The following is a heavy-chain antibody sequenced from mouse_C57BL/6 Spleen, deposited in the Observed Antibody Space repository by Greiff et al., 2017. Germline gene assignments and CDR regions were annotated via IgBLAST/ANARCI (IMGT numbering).Heavy chain of an antibody. J-gene: IGHJ2*01. CDR2: IYPGSGST. CDR3: ARREGGDY. V-gene: IGHV1-55*01. CDR1: GYTFTSYW. Sequence: VKLMESGAELVKPGASVKMSCKASGYTFTSYWITWVKQRPGQGLEWIGDIYPGSGSTNYNEKFKSKATLTVDTSSSTAYMQLSSLTSEDSAVXYCARREGGDYWGQGTTLTVSS.